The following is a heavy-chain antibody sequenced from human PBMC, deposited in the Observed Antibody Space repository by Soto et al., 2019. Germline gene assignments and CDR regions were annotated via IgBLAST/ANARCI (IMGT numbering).Heavy chain of an antibody. CDR1: GFTFSTYW. D-gene: IGHD1-1*01. J-gene: IGHJ3*02. CDR3: VLQRSTILGGGDAFAI. V-gene: IGHV3-74*01. Sequence: EVQLVESGGDLVQPGGSLRLSCAASGFTFSTYWMHWVRQVPGKGLVWVSRINSDGSSTRYADSVKGRFTISRDNAKNTLYLKMNSQRAEDTAVYYGVLQRSTILGGGDAFAIWGQGTMVTVSS. CDR2: INSDGSST.